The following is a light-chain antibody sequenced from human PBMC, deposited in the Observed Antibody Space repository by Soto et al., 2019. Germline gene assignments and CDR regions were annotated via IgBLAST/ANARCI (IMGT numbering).Light chain of an antibody. CDR2: GAS. J-gene: IGKJ1*01. CDR3: QQYGSSPRT. Sequence: VVWQSPATPSVSTGEGATLSCRASQGIGDTLAWYQHKPGQTPRLLIYGASSRATGIPDRFSGSGSGTDFTLTISRLEPEDFAVYYCQQYGSSPRTFGQGTKVDI. CDR1: QGIGDT. V-gene: IGKV3-20*01.